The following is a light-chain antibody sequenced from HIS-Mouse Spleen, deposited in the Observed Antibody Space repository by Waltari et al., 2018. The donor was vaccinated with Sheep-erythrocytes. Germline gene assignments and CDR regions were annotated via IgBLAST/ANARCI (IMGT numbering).Light chain of an antibody. V-gene: IGKV3-15*01. CDR1: QSVSSN. Sequence: EIVMTQSPATLSVSPGERATLSCRASQSVSSNLAWYQQKPGQAPRLLIYGASTRATGIPARFSGGGSGTEFTLTISSLQPEDFATYYCQQANSFPITFGQGTRLEIK. CDR2: GAS. CDR3: QQANSFPIT. J-gene: IGKJ5*01.